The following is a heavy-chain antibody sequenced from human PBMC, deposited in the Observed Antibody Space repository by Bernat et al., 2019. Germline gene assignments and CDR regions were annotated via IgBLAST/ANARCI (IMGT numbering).Heavy chain of an antibody. CDR3: ARDRWAGWEYGMDV. D-gene: IGHD1-26*01. CDR1: GGTFSSYT. J-gene: IGHJ6*02. CDR2: IIPILGIA. V-gene: IGHV1-69*08. Sequence: QVQLVQSGAEVKKPGSSVKVSCKASGGTFSSYTISWVRQATGQGLEWMGRIIPILGIANYAQKFQCRVTITADKSTSTAYMELSSLRSEDTAVYYWARDRWAGWEYGMDVWGQGTTVTVSS.